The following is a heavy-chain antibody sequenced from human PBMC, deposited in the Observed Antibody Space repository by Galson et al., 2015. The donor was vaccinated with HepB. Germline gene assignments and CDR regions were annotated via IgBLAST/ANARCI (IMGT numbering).Heavy chain of an antibody. V-gene: IGHV3-23*01. J-gene: IGHJ4*02. CDR3: AMFPNFDY. Sequence: SLRLSCAASGFTFSSYAMSWVRQAPGKGLEWVSAIRTSGGVTYYADSVEGRFTISRDNSKNTLFLQMNSLRAEDTAVYYCAMFPNFDYWGQGTLVTVSS. CDR2: IRTSGGVT. CDR1: GFTFSSYA. D-gene: IGHD3-10*02.